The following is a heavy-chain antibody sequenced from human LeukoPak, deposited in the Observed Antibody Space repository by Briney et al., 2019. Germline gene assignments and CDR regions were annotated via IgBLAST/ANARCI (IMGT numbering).Heavy chain of an antibody. V-gene: IGHV3-53*01. D-gene: IGHD6-6*01. CDR3: ARGSIAASFDY. CDR2: IYSGGSK. J-gene: IGHJ4*02. Sequence: PGGSLRLSCAASGFTVSSNYMSWVRQAPGKALEGVSVIYSGGSKYYADYVKGRFTISRDNSKNTLYLQMNSLRAEDTAVYYCARGSIAASFDYWGQGTLVTVSS. CDR1: GFTVSSNY.